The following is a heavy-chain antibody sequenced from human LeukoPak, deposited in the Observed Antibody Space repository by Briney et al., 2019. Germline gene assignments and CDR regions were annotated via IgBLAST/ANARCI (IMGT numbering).Heavy chain of an antibody. V-gene: IGHV4-59*01. D-gene: IGHD3-10*01. CDR3: ARGGYGSGEGGY. CDR1: GGSISSYY. Sequence: SETLSLTCTVSGGSISSYYWSWIRQPPGKGLEWIGYIYYSGSTNYNPSLKSRVTISVDTSKNQFSLKLSSVTAADTAVYYCARGGYGSGEGGYWGQGTLVTVSS. CDR2: IYYSGST. J-gene: IGHJ4*02.